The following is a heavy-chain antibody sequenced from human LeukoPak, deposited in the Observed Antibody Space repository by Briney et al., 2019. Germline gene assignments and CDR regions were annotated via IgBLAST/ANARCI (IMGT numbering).Heavy chain of an antibody. CDR1: GFTFSDYY. Sequence: GGSLRLSCAASGFTFSDYYMSWIRQAPGKGLEWLSYISKNGKTIYYADSVKGRYTISRDNAKKSVYLQMNSLRAEDTAVYYCATTGLLGDIPWGQGTLVTVSS. D-gene: IGHD2-21*01. J-gene: IGHJ5*02. V-gene: IGHV3-11*01. CDR2: ISKNGKTI. CDR3: ATTGLLGDIP.